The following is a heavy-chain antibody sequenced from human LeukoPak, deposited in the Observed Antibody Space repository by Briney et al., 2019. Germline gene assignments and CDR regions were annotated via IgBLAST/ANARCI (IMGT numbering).Heavy chain of an antibody. CDR3: PRHLPPYYGDSPEYFDS. D-gene: IGHD4-17*01. J-gene: IGHJ4*02. CDR1: GGSISSSSYD. Sequence: PSETVSLTCTVSGGSISSSSYDWGWIRQPPGKGLELIGSVGYSGSTYYNPSLTSRVTISVATSKNQCSLQLSSVTAADTAVYSCPRHLPPYYGDSPEYFDSWGQGTLVTVSS. V-gene: IGHV4-39*01. CDR2: VGYSGST.